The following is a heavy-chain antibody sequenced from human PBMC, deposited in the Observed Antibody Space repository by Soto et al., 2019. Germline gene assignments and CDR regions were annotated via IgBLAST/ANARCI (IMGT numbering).Heavy chain of an antibody. D-gene: IGHD6-19*01. CDR3: ARYFRGSGRYFFDY. CDR2: INQDGGGT. V-gene: IGHV3-7*03. CDR1: GFTFITSF. J-gene: IGHJ4*02. Sequence: GSLRLSCVASGFTFITSFMGWVRQAPGRGLEWVANINQDGGGTYYVDSVEGRFTISRDNAKDSLYLQMDSLRGEDTAVYYCARYFRGSGRYFFDYWGQGTLVTVSS.